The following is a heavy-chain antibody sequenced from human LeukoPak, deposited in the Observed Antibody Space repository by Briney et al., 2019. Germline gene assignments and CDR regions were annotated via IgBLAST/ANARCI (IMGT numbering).Heavy chain of an antibody. Sequence: SETLSLTCAVYGGSFSGYYWSWIRQPPGKGLEWIGEINHSGSTNYNPSLKSRVTISVDTSKNQFSLKLSSVTAADMAVYYCARGRGIAAAGPYYFDYWGQGTLVTVSS. CDR2: INHSGST. J-gene: IGHJ4*02. CDR1: GGSFSGYY. D-gene: IGHD6-13*01. CDR3: ARGRGIAAAGPYYFDY. V-gene: IGHV4-34*01.